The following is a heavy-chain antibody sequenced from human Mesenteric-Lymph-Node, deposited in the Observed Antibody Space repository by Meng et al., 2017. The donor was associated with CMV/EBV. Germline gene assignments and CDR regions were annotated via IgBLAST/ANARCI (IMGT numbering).Heavy chain of an antibody. CDR3: ARGVIVVVPAANNILDP. CDR2: IYYSGST. D-gene: IGHD2-2*01. Sequence: SISSGGYYWSWIRQHPGKGLEWLGYIYYSGSTYYNPSLKSRVTISVDTSKNQFSLKLSSVTAADTAVYYCARGVIVVVPAANNILDPWGQGTLVTVSS. J-gene: IGHJ5*02. CDR1: SISSGGYY. V-gene: IGHV4-31*02.